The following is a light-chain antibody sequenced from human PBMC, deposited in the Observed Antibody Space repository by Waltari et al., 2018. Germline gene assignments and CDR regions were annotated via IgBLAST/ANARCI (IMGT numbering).Light chain of an antibody. CDR1: VLRSKL. Sequence: SYELPQSPSVSVSPGPTASIPCSAAVLRSKLISWYQQKPGQSPVLVLYQDTTRPSGIPERFAGSTSGITATLTISGTQAMDEADYYCQAWDSYTAVFGGGTKLTVL. CDR2: QDT. J-gene: IGLJ3*02. V-gene: IGLV3-1*01. CDR3: QAWDSYTAV.